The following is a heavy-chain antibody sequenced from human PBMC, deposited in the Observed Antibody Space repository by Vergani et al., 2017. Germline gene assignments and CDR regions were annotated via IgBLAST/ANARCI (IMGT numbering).Heavy chain of an antibody. D-gene: IGHD1-1*01. J-gene: IGHJ3*01. V-gene: IGHV1-18*01. CDR3: ARVAPSNSEVTPTAFDV. CDR2: IRPYTGHT. Sequence: QVQLVQSGAELKKPGASVSVSCKGSSHTFQTYGISWVRQAPGKGLEWMAWIRPYTGHTIYAQKFQDRATMTADTSTNTAYMELRSLGSDDTAVYFCARVAPSNSEVTPTAFDVWGQGTMVTVSS. CDR1: SHTFQTYG.